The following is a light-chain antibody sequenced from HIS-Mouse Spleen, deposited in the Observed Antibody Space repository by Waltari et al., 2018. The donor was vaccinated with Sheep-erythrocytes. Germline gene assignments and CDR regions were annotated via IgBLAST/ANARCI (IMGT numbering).Light chain of an antibody. Sequence: QSALTQPASVSGSPGQSITISCTGTSSDVGCYNLVSWYQQHHGKAPKLMIYEGSKRPSGVSNRFSGSKSGNTASLTISGLQAEDEADYYCCSYAGSSTPWVFGGGTKLTVL. J-gene: IGLJ3*02. CDR2: EGS. V-gene: IGLV2-23*01. CDR3: CSYAGSSTPWV. CDR1: SSDVGCYNL.